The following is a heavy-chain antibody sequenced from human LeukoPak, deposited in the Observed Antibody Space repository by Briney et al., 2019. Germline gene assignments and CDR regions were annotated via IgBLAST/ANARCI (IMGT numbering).Heavy chain of an antibody. CDR1: GGSISSYY. V-gene: IGHV4-59*01. CDR3: ARDSYSSSSGGIDY. J-gene: IGHJ4*02. Sequence: KPSETLSLTCAVSGGSISSYYWSWIRQPPGKGLEWIGYIYYSGSTNYNPSLKSRVTISVDTSKNQFSLKLSSVTAADTAVYYCARDSYSSSSGGIDYWGQGTLVTVSS. D-gene: IGHD6-6*01. CDR2: IYYSGST.